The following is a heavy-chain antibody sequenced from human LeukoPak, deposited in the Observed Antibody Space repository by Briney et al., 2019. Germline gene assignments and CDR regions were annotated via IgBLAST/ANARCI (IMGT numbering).Heavy chain of an antibody. CDR1: GYTFTSYD. V-gene: IGHV1-8*01. J-gene: IGHJ4*02. Sequence: ASVKVSCKASGYTFTSYDINWVRQATGQGLEWMGWMNPNSGNTGYAQKFQGRVTMTRNTSISTAYMELSRLRSDDTAVYYCARNLLDIADPWESSGYWGQGTLVTVSS. D-gene: IGHD5-12*01. CDR2: MNPNSGNT. CDR3: ARNLLDIADPWESSGY.